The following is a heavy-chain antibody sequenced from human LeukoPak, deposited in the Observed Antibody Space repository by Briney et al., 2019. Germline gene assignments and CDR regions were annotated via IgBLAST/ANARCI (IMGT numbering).Heavy chain of an antibody. J-gene: IGHJ3*02. V-gene: IGHV3-30*03. D-gene: IGHD2-8*01. CDR3: ARVPGLMVFDAFDI. CDR2: ISHDGGNK. CDR1: GFAFSQFP. Sequence: GGSLRLSCVASGFAFSQFPVHWVRQAPGKRLEWVAFISHDGGNKKYGDSVKGRFTISRDNSKNTVYLQMNSLRAEDTAVYYCARVPGLMVFDAFDIWGQGTMVTVSS.